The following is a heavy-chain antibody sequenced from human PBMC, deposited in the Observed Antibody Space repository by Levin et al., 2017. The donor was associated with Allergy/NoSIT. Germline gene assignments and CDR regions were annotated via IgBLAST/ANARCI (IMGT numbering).Heavy chain of an antibody. J-gene: IGHJ6*03. V-gene: IGHV4-59*13. Sequence: PSQTLSLTCTVSDDSIHDYYWSWIRQPPGKGLDWIGYIHFSGNTDYNPSLESRVTMSVDTSKNQFSLMLSSVTAADTAVYYCARGVLGAYYYYYYMDVWGKGTTVTVSS. CDR1: DDSIHDYY. CDR3: ARGVLGAYYYYYYMDV. D-gene: IGHD3-16*01. CDR2: IHFSGNT.